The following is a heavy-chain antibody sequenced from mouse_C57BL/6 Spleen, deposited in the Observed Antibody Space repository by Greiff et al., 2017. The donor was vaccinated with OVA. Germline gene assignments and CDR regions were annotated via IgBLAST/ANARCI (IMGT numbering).Heavy chain of an antibody. CDR1: GYTFTSYW. CDR2: IYPSDSET. D-gene: IGHD1-1*01. V-gene: IGHV1-61*01. J-gene: IGHJ2*01. CDR3: ARRRGDYSLDY. Sequence: VQLQQPGAELVRPGSSVKLSCKASGYTFTSYWMDWVKQRPGQGLEWIGNIYPSDSETHYNQKFKDKATLTVDKSSSTAYMQLSSPTSEDSAVYYCARRRGDYSLDYWGQGTTLTVSS.